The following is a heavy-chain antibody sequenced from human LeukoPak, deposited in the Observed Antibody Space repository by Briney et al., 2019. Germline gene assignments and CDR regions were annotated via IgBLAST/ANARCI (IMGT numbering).Heavy chain of an antibody. CDR1: GGSISSGGYS. CDR2: IYYSGST. CDR3: ARDLAIFGSDAFDI. D-gene: IGHD3-3*01. Sequence: SQTLSLTCAVSGGSISSGGYSWSWIRQPPGKGLEWIGYIYYSGSTNYNPSLKSRVTISVDTSKNQFSLKLSSVTAADTAVYYCARDLAIFGSDAFDIWGQGTMVTVSS. V-gene: IGHV4-30-4*07. J-gene: IGHJ3*02.